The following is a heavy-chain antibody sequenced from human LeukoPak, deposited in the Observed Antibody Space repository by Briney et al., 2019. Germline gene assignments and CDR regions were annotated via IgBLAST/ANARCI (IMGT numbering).Heavy chain of an antibody. CDR2: FYYSGST. CDR1: GVPISNYY. Sequence: SAPLSLTSPVSGVPISNYYWHCIRQPPGKGLEGIGYFYYSGSTDYNPSLKRRVTISVDTSKNQLSLELSSVTAADTAIYYCAREGVVGTMLRGINWFDPWGQGSLVAVSS. V-gene: IGHV4-59*01. J-gene: IGHJ5*02. D-gene: IGHD3-10*01. CDR3: AREGVVGTMLRGINWFDP.